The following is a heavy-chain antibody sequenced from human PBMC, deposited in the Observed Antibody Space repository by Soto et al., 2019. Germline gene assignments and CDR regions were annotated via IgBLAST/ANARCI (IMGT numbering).Heavy chain of an antibody. D-gene: IGHD6-6*01. V-gene: IGHV3-23*01. J-gene: IGHJ4*02. CDR3: ATERDYSTSPLDY. CDR2: ISGSGGGT. Sequence: GGSPRISCEACGFTVCSYAMGWVRQDPGKGLEWVSVISGSGGGTYYADSVKGRFTVSRDNSKNMLYLQMSSLRAEDTAVYYCATERDYSTSPLDYWGQGTLVTVSS. CDR1: GFTVCSYA.